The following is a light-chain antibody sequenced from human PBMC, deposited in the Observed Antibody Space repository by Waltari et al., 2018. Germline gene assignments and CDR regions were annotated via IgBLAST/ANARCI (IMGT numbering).Light chain of an antibody. CDR1: QSISSW. J-gene: IGKJ2*01. CDR2: KAS. V-gene: IGKV1-5*03. CDR3: QQYNSYPVT. Sequence: DIQMTQSPSTLSASVGDRVTITCRASQSISSWLAWYQQKPGKAPKLLIYKASSLESGVPLRFSGSGSGTEFTLTINSLQPDDFATYYCQQYNSYPVTFGQGTKLEIK.